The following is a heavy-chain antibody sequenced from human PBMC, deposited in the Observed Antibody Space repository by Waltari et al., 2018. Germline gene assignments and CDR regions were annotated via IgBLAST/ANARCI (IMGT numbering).Heavy chain of an antibody. D-gene: IGHD1-1*01. CDR2: VRGDGKT. J-gene: IGHJ4*02. CDR1: GDSMSTSDY. CDR3: ARDRGRGLYLDT. V-gene: IGHV4-4*02. Sequence: QLQLQESGPGLVKPWGTLSLICAVSGDSMSTSDYWSWVRQPPGKGLEWIGQVRGDGKTNYNPSFASRVTMSLDTSTYHFALKLTSATAADTALYYCARDRGRGLYLDTWGQGTLVTVSP.